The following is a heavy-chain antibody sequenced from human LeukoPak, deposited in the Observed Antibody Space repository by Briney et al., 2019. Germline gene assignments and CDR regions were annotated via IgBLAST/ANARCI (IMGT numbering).Heavy chain of an antibody. Sequence: GGSLRLSCAAPGFTFSSYGMHWARQAPGKGLEWMAIISYDESNKYYAASVKGRFTISRDNSKNTLYLQMNSLRAEDTAVYYWAKDRHSRGFYIDYWGQGTLVTVSS. CDR3: AKDRHSRGFYIDY. V-gene: IGHV3-30*18. J-gene: IGHJ4*02. CDR2: ISYDESNK. CDR1: GFTFSSYG. D-gene: IGHD3-22*01.